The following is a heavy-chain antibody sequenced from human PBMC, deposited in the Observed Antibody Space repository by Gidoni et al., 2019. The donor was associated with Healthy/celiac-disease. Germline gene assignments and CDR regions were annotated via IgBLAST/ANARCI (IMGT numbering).Heavy chain of an antibody. CDR2: FDPEDGET. D-gene: IGHD2-15*01. CDR3: ATARIKSRAATYYYGMDV. V-gene: IGHV1-24*01. J-gene: IGHJ6*02. Sequence: QVQLVQSGAEVKKPRASVKVSCKVSGYTLTELSMHWVRQAPGKGLEWMGGFDPEDGETIYAQKFQGRVTMTEDTSTDTAYMELSSLRSEDTAVYYCATARIKSRAATYYYGMDVWGQGTTVTVSS. CDR1: GYTLTELS.